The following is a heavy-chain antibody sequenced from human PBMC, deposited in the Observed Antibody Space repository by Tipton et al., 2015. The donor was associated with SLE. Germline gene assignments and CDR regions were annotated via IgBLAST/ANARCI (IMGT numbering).Heavy chain of an antibody. CDR2: IYYSGST. CDR3: ARASPMVRGVIPSLDV. D-gene: IGHD3-10*01. V-gene: IGHV4-59*01. Sequence: TLSLTCTVSGGSISSYYWSWIRQPPGKGLEWIGYIYYSGSTNYNPSLKSRVTISVDTSKNQFSLKLSSVTAADTAVYYCARASPMVRGVIPSLDVWGKGTTVTVS. J-gene: IGHJ6*03. CDR1: GGSISSYY.